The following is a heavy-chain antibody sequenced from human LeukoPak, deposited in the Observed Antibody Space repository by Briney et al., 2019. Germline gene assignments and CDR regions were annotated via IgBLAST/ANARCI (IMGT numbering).Heavy chain of an antibody. J-gene: IGHJ4*02. CDR2: ISYDGSNK. V-gene: IGHV3-30*18. Sequence: PGRSLRLSCAAAGFTFSSYAMHRVRQAPAKGLEWVAVISYDGSNKYYADSVKGRFTISRDNSKNTFFLIMNSLRAEDTAVYSCAKALLRYFDWHFDYWGQGTLVTVSS. CDR3: AKALLRYFDWHFDY. CDR1: GFTFSSYA. D-gene: IGHD3-9*01.